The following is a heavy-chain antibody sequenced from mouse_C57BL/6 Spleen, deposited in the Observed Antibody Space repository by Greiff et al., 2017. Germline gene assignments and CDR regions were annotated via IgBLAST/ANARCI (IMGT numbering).Heavy chain of an antibody. D-gene: IGHD1-1*01. J-gene: IGHJ3*01. CDR1: GFTFSSYA. V-gene: IGHV5-4*01. CDR2: ISDGGSYT. Sequence: EVQLVESGGGLVKPGGSLKLSCAASGFTFSSYAMSWVRQTPEKRLEWVATISDGGSYTYYPDNVKGRFTISRDNAKNNLYLQMSHLKSEDTAMYYCARASITTVVADYWGQGTLVTVSA. CDR3: ARASITTVVADY.